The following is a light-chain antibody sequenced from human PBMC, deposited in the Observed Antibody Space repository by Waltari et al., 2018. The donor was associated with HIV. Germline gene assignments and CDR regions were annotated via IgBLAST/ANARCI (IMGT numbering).Light chain of an antibody. J-gene: IGLJ2*01. Sequence: QSVLTQPPSVSAAPGQKVTISCSGSTSNIGNNYVSWYQQLPGTAPKLLIYDNNKRPSGIPDRCSGSKSGTSVTLGITGRQTGDEADYYCGTWDSSLSALVFGGGTKLTVL. CDR1: TSNIGNNY. CDR2: DNN. V-gene: IGLV1-51*01. CDR3: GTWDSSLSALV.